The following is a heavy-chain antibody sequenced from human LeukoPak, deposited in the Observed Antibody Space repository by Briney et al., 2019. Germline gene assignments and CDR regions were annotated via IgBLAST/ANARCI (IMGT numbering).Heavy chain of an antibody. CDR2: INSDGSST. J-gene: IGHJ5*02. D-gene: IGHD6-6*01. CDR3: AKDWGIAARPGNWFDP. CDR1: GFTFSTFW. Sequence: PGGSLRLSCAASGFTFSTFWMHWVRHAPGKGLVWVSGINSDGSSTTYADSVKGRFTISRDNAKNTLYLQMNNLRAEDTAVYYCAKDWGIAARPGNWFDPWGQGTLVTVSS. V-gene: IGHV3-74*03.